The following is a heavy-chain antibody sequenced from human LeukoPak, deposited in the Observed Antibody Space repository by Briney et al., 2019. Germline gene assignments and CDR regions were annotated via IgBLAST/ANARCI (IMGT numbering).Heavy chain of an antibody. D-gene: IGHD3-22*01. CDR1: GYTFTAYY. CDR3: ATYYSDTSARD. Sequence: ASVKVSCKASGYTFTAYYMFWVRQAPGQGLEWMGWINPNSGGTNYAPKFQGRVTMTRDTSISTAYMELSGLTSDDTAVYFCATYYSDTSARDWGQGTLVTVSS. CDR2: INPNSGGT. J-gene: IGHJ4*02. V-gene: IGHV1-2*02.